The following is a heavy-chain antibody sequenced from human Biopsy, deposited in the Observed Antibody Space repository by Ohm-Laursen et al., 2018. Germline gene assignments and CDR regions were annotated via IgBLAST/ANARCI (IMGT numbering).Heavy chain of an antibody. V-gene: IGHV3-74*01. J-gene: IGHJ4*02. Sequence: GSLRLSCAASGFTFSSSWMHWVRQAPGKGLEWVSRFNSDGTDTTYADSVKGRFTTSRDNAKNTLYLQMNSLRVEDTAVYYCAKAGRGYIDYWGQGTLVIVSS. CDR2: FNSDGTDT. CDR1: GFTFSSSW. CDR3: AKAGRGYIDY. D-gene: IGHD5-18*01.